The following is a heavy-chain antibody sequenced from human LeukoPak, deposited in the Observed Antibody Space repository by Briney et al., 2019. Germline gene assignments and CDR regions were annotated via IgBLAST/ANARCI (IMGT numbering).Heavy chain of an antibody. D-gene: IGHD3-22*01. CDR2: MSGSGGMT. J-gene: IGHJ4*02. CDR3: AKGPFFYYDASGYNYFDF. Sequence: GGSLRLSCVAPGFTFSSYAMSWVRQAPGKGLEWVSAMSGSGGMTYSADSVKGRFTISRDNSEKTLYLQMNSLRAEDTAVYYCAKGPFFYYDASGYNYFDFWGQGTLVTVSS. V-gene: IGHV3-23*01. CDR1: GFTFSSYA.